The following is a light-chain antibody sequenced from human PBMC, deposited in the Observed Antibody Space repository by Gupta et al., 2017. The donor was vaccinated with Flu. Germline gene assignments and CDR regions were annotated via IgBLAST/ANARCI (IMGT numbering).Light chain of an antibody. Sequence: DFVLTQSPDSLAVSLGERATINCKSSQSVFYSSKNRDYLAWYQHKPGQSPKMIISWASTRESGVPDRFRGSGSGTDFTLTIASLQAEDVAVYYCQQYYGSPFTFGPGTKVEIK. CDR2: WAS. J-gene: IGKJ3*01. CDR3: QQYYGSPFT. CDR1: QSVFYSSKNRDY. V-gene: IGKV4-1*01.